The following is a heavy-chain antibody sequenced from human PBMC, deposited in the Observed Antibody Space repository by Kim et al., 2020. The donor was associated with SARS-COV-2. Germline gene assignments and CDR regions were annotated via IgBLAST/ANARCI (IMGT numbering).Heavy chain of an antibody. V-gene: IGHV1-46*01. CDR1: GYTFTSYY. Sequence: ASVKVSCKASGYTFTSYYMHWVRQAPGQGLEWMGIINPSGGSTSYAQKFQGRVTMTRDTSTSTVYMELSSLRSEDTAVYYCARARAVAGRGDAFDIWGQGTMVTVSS. CDR3: ARARAVAGRGDAFDI. D-gene: IGHD6-19*01. J-gene: IGHJ3*02. CDR2: INPSGGST.